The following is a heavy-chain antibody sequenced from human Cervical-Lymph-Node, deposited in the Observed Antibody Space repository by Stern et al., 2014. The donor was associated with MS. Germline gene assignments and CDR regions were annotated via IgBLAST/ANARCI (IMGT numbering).Heavy chain of an antibody. CDR2: IDPMFRTP. CDR1: GDSFSTYT. J-gene: IGHJ4*02. CDR3: ARDQGGIAAD. D-gene: IGHD6-13*01. Sequence: VQLVQCGAEVKKLGSSVKVSCKASGDSFSTYTISWVRQAPGQGLEWMGGIDPMFRTPNYAQKFQGRVTITADESTSTAYMKLSGLRSEDTATYFCARDQGGIAADWGQGTRVTVSS. V-gene: IGHV1-69*01.